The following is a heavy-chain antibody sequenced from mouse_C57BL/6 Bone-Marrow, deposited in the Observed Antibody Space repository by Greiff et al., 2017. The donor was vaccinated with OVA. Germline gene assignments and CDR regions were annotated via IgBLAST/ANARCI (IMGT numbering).Heavy chain of an antibody. CDR1: GYTFTSYW. CDR3: ARSGSSYWFAY. V-gene: IGHV1-64*01. Sequence: QVQLQQPGAELVKPGASVKLSCKASGYTFTSYWMHWVKQRPGQGLEWIGMIHPNSGSTNYNEKFKSKATLTVDKSSSTAYMQLSSLTSEDSAVYYCARSGSSYWFAYWGQGTLVTVSA. J-gene: IGHJ3*01. CDR2: IHPNSGST. D-gene: IGHD1-1*01.